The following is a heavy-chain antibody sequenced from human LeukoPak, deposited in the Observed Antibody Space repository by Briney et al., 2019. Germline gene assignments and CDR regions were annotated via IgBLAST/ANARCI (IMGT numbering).Heavy chain of an antibody. CDR2: IIPIFGTA. Sequence: SLKVSCKASGGTFSSYAISWVRQAPGQGLEWMRGIIPIFGTANYAQKFQGRVTITTDESTSTAYMELSSLRSEDTAVYYCAGRRGYSYGSFDYWGQGTLVTVSS. D-gene: IGHD5-18*01. CDR3: AGRRGYSYGSFDY. J-gene: IGHJ4*02. CDR1: GGTFSSYA. V-gene: IGHV1-69*05.